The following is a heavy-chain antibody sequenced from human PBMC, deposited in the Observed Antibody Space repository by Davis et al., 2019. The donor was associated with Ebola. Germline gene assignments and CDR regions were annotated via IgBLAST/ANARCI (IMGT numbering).Heavy chain of an antibody. CDR2: IKQDGSEK. D-gene: IGHD3-22*01. V-gene: IGHV3-7*03. CDR1: GFTFSSYW. J-gene: IGHJ3*02. CDR3: AREYYYDSSGYYDPPGAFDI. Sequence: GESLKISCAASGFTFSSYWMSWVSQAPGKGLEWVANIKQDGSEKYYVDSVKGRFTIARDNAKNSLYLQMNSLRAEDTAVYYCAREYYYDSSGYYDPPGAFDIWGQGTMVTVSS.